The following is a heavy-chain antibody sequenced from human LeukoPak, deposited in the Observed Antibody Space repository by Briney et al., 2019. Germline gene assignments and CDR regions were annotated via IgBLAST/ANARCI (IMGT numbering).Heavy chain of an antibody. J-gene: IGHJ4*02. CDR1: GGSISSGSYY. D-gene: IGHD2-15*01. V-gene: IGHV4-61*02. CDR3: ASVSVYCSGGSCYPPT. Sequence: PSQTLSLTCTVSGGSISSGSYYWSWIRQPAGKGLEWIGRIYTSGSTNYNPSLKSRVTISVDTSKNQFPLKLSSVTAADTAVYYCASVSVYCSGGSCYPPTWGQGTLVTVSS. CDR2: IYTSGST.